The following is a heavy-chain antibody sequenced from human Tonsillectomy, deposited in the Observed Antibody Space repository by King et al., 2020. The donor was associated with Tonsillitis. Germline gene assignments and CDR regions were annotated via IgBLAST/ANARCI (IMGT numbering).Heavy chain of an antibody. J-gene: IGHJ4*02. D-gene: IGHD3-22*01. Sequence: VQLVQSGGGLVQPGGSLRLSCAASGFTFSSYWMTWVRQAPGKGLEWVANIKQDGSEKYYVDSVKGRFTISRDNAKNSLYLQMNSLRAEDTAVYFCARGGWYYYDSSGIPYDFWGQGTLVTVSS. V-gene: IGHV3-7*03. CDR1: GFTFSSYW. CDR2: IKQDGSEK. CDR3: ARGGWYYYDSSGIPYDF.